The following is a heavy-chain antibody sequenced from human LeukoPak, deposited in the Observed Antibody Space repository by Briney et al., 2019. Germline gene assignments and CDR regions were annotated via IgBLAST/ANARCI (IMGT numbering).Heavy chain of an antibody. CDR1: GFTLDDYA. J-gene: IGHJ4*02. CDR2: ISWNSGSI. D-gene: IGHD6-19*01. CDR3: AKDFAVAGPYYFDY. V-gene: IGHV3-9*01. Sequence: PGRSLRLSCAASGFTLDDYAMHWVRQAPGKGLEWVSGISWNSGSIGYADSVKGRFTISRDNAKNSLYLQMNSLRAEDTALYYCAKDFAVAGPYYFDYWGQGTLVTVSS.